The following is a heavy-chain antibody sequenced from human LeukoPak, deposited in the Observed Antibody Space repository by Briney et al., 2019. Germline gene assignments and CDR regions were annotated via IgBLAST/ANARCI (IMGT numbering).Heavy chain of an antibody. CDR2: IYSGGTT. CDR3: ARWDSAGTSKYYFDY. V-gene: IGHV3-53*01. Sequence: GGSLRLSCAVSGFTVSSNYMSWVRQSPGKGLEWVSIIYSGGTTYYADSVEGRFTISRDNSKNTLYLQMNSLRADDTAVYFCARWDSAGTSKYYFDYWGQGTLVTVSP. J-gene: IGHJ4*02. CDR1: GFTVSSNY. D-gene: IGHD1-26*01.